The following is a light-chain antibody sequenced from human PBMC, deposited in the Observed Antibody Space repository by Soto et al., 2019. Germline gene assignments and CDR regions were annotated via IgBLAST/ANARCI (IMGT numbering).Light chain of an antibody. V-gene: IGKV1-39*01. CDR3: HNSYDTPYT. Sequence: DIQMTQSPSSLSASVGDRVTITCRASQSITSYLNWYQQQPGKAPKLLIHAASSLQSGVPSRFSGSGSGTDFTLTISSLQPDDFATYYCHNSYDTPYTFGQGTKLEIK. CDR1: QSITSY. J-gene: IGKJ2*01. CDR2: AAS.